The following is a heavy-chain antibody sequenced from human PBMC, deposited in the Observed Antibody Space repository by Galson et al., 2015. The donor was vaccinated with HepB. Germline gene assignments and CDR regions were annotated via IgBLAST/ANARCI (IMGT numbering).Heavy chain of an antibody. Sequence: ETLSLTCTVSGGSISSSSYYWGWIRQPPGKGLEWIGSIYYSGSTYYNPSLKSRVTISVDTSKNQFSLKLSSVTAADTAVYYCARQVPYCGGDCYSPSGYFQHWGQGTLVTVSS. D-gene: IGHD2-21*02. CDR3: ARQVPYCGGDCYSPSGYFQH. J-gene: IGHJ1*01. CDR2: IYYSGST. CDR1: GGSISSSSYY. V-gene: IGHV4-39*01.